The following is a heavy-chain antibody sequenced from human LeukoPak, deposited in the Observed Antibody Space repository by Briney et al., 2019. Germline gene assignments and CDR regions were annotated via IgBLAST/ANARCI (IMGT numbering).Heavy chain of an antibody. D-gene: IGHD6-19*01. CDR2: ISSSSSYI. V-gene: IGHV3-21*01. CDR1: GFTLSNYS. Sequence: GGPLRLSCSASGFTLSNYSVNWVPQAPGKGPEWVSSISSSSSYIYYADSVKGRFTMSRDNAKNSLYLQMNSLRAEDTAVYYCARDEGSGWTQGDFDYWGQGTLVTVS. J-gene: IGHJ4*02. CDR3: ARDEGSGWTQGDFDY.